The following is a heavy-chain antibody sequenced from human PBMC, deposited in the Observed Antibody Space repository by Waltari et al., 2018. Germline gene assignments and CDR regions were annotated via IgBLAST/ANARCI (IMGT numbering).Heavy chain of an antibody. CDR2: SIPILCIE. CDR1: GGTFSSYT. Sequence: QVQLVQSGAEVKKPGSSVKVSCKASGGTFSSYTISWVRQAPGQGLEWMGRSIPILCIENDAQKVQGRVRITADKATSTAYMELSSLRSEDTAVYYCARGNWKYSSFPQSDYWGQGTLVTVSS. CDR3: ARGNWKYSSFPQSDY. V-gene: IGHV1-69*02. D-gene: IGHD6-6*01. J-gene: IGHJ4*02.